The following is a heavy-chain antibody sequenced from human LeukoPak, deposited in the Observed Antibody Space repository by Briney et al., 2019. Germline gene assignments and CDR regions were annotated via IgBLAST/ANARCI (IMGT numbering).Heavy chain of an antibody. CDR3: ARDTPPLDY. J-gene: IGHJ4*02. D-gene: IGHD1-14*01. CDR1: GASISSGGYY. V-gene: IGHV4-30-4*01. Sequence: PSETLSLTCTVSGASISSGGYYWNWIRQPPGKGLEWIGYIYYSRSTSYSPSLKSRLTISVDTSKNQFSLKLSSVTAADTAVYYCARDTPPLDYWGQGTLVTVSS. CDR2: IYYSRST.